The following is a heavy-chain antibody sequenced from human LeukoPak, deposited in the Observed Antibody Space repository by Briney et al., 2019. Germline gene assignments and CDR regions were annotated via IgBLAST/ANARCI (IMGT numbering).Heavy chain of an antibody. V-gene: IGHV4-39*01. J-gene: IGHJ4*02. CDR1: GDSVSNSPYY. CDR2: ISYGGTT. CDR3: GGNNFYHFQY. Sequence: SETLSLTCTVSGDSVSNSPYYWGWVRQPPGKGLEWIGAISYGGTTYSSPSLKSRVTMDLDKSRNRFSLKLTSVTAADAAVYYCGGNNFYHFQYWGQGALVTVSS. D-gene: IGHD5-24*01.